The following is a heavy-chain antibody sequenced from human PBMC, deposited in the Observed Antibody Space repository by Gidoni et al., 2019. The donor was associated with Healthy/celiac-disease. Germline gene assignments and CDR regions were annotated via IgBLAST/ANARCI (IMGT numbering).Heavy chain of an antibody. Sequence: EVQLVESGGGVVQPGGSLRLSCAASGFTFDDYALHWVRQAPGKGLEWVSLISGDGGSTYYADSVKGRFTISRDNSKNSLYLQMNSLRTEDTALYYCAKEKIAVADWSHYYYYYGMDVWGQGTTVTVSS. CDR1: GFTFDDYA. CDR3: AKEKIAVADWSHYYYYYGMDV. CDR2: ISGDGGST. J-gene: IGHJ6*02. V-gene: IGHV3-43*02. D-gene: IGHD6-19*01.